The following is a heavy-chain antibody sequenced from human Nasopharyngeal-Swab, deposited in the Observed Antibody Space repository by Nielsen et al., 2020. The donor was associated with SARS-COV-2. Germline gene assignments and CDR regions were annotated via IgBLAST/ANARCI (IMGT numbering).Heavy chain of an antibody. Sequence: SETLSLTCTVSGGSISSSSYYWGWIRQPPGKGLEWIGSIYYSGSTYYNPSLKSRVTISVDTSKNQFSLKLSSVTAADTAVYYCASRDGYNGDFDYWGQGTLVTVSS. J-gene: IGHJ4*02. CDR1: GGSISSSSYY. D-gene: IGHD5-24*01. V-gene: IGHV4-39*01. CDR2: IYYSGST. CDR3: ASRDGYNGDFDY.